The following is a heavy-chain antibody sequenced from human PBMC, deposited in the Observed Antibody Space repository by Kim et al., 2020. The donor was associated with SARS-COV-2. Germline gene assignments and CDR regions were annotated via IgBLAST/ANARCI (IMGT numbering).Heavy chain of an antibody. D-gene: IGHD4-17*01. V-gene: IGHV4-39*01. CDR3: ASEDYGDQRIFDY. Sequence: YTNPTLKSRVTISVDPSKNQFSLKLSSVTAADTAVYYCASEDYGDQRIFDYWGQGTLVTVSS. J-gene: IGHJ4*02.